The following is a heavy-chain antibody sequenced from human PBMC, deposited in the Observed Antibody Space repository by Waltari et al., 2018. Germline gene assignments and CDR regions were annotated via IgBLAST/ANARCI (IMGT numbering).Heavy chain of an antibody. CDR2: IVPEEGET. CDR1: GYSFSDYY. Sequence: EVQLLQSGAELVKPGTTVKISCKVSGYSFSDYYIHWVQQAPGKGLQWMGLIVPEEGETIYAENFRDTITLTADTSTNTAYLELNNVSSQDTAVFYCATALGDNISASRAFEIWGQGTMITVAS. CDR3: ATALGDNISASRAFEI. D-gene: IGHD1-20*01. J-gene: IGHJ3*02. V-gene: IGHV1-69-2*01.